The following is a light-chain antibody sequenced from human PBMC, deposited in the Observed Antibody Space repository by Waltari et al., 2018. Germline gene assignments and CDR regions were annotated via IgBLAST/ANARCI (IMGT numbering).Light chain of an antibody. Sequence: EIVMTQSPATLSVSPGERATLSCRASPSVSSNLAWYQQKPGQPPRLLIYGASTRATGIPARFSGSGSGTEFTLTISSMQSEDFAVYYCQQYNNWPPGTFGQGTKVEIK. CDR1: PSVSSN. CDR2: GAS. V-gene: IGKV3-15*01. J-gene: IGKJ1*01. CDR3: QQYNNWPPGT.